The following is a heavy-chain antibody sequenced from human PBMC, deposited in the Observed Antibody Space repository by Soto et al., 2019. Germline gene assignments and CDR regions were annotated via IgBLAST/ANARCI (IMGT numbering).Heavy chain of an antibody. J-gene: IGHJ4*02. D-gene: IGHD4-4*01. Sequence: QVQLVESGGGVVQPGRSLRLSCAASGFPFNTYGMHWVRQAPGKGLEWVAVIWSDGSNKYYADSVKGRFTISRDNSKNTLYLQMNSLRAEDTAVYYCAYRSPALDYWGQGTLVTVSS. CDR1: GFPFNTYG. CDR2: IWSDGSNK. CDR3: AYRSPALDY. V-gene: IGHV3-33*01.